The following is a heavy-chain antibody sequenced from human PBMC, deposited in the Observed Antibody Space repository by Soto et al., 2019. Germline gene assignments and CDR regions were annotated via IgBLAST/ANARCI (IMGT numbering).Heavy chain of an antibody. CDR1: GGTFSSYA. V-gene: IGHV1-69*06. CDR2: IIPIFGTA. D-gene: IGHD3-22*01. Sequence: QVQLVQSGAEVKKPGSSVKVSRKASGGTFSSYAISWVRQAPGQGLEWMGGIIPIFGTANYAQKFQGRVTITADKSTSTAYMELSSLRSEDTAVYYCARGYYDSSGYRYWYFDLWGRGTLVTVSS. J-gene: IGHJ2*01. CDR3: ARGYYDSSGYRYWYFDL.